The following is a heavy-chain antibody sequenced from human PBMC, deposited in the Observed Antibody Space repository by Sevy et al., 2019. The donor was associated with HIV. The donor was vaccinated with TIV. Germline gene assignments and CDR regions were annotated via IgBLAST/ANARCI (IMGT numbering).Heavy chain of an antibody. CDR1: GYTLTELF. D-gene: IGHD2-2*01. CDR3: ATANIVVVPAAIAVWFDP. J-gene: IGHJ5*02. Sequence: ASVQVSCKVSGYTLTELFMHWVRQAPGKGLEWMGGFDPENGETNYAKKFQGRVTMTEDTSTDTAYMDRSSLRSEDTAVYYCATANIVVVPAAIAVWFDPWGQGTLVTVSS. CDR2: FDPENGET. V-gene: IGHV1-24*01.